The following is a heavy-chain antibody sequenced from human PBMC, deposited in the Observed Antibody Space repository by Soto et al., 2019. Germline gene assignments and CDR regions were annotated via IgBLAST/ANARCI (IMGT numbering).Heavy chain of an antibody. CDR1: GFTFSSYG. V-gene: IGHV3-30*18. J-gene: IGHJ6*02. D-gene: IGHD1-26*01. Sequence: QVQLVESGGGVVQPGRSLRLSCAASGFTFSSYGMHWVRQAPGKGLEWVAVISYDGSNKYYADSVKGRFTISRDNSKNTLYLQMNSLRAEDTAVYYSAKDRVGRAPRRGMDVWGQGTTVTVSS. CDR3: AKDRVGRAPRRGMDV. CDR2: ISYDGSNK.